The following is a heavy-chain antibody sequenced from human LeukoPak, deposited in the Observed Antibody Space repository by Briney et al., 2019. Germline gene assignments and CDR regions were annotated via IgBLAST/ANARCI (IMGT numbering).Heavy chain of an antibody. CDR1: GYTFASYG. Sequence: ASVKVSCKASGYTFASYGITWVRQAPGQGLEWMGWISAYNGNTNYAQNLQGRVTMTTDTSTSTAYMDLRSLRSDDTAVYFCARGSPAAVGGHPDYWGQGTLVTVSS. V-gene: IGHV1-18*01. CDR3: ARGSPAAVGGHPDY. J-gene: IGHJ4*02. D-gene: IGHD6-25*01. CDR2: ISAYNGNT.